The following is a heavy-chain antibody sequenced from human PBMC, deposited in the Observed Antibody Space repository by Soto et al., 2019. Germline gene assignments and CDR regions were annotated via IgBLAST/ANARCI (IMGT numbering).Heavy chain of an antibody. V-gene: IGHV4-34*01. CDR1: CGSFHGYY. CDR2: INHSGSV. CDR3: AKVPQAGYYDSWTFYSSVP. Sequence: SETLSLTCAVYCGSFHGYYWSWIRQPPGKGLEWIGEINHSGSVNFNPTFKRRVSISLYTSQHQMYLQLRSLSAADTAVYYSAKVPQAGYYDSWTFYSSVPWGQGTLVSVSS. J-gene: IGHJ5*01. D-gene: IGHD3-16*01.